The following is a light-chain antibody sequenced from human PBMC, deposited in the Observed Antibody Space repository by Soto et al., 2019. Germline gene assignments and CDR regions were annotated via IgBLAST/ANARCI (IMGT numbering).Light chain of an antibody. Sequence: QSVVTQPSSASGTPGQRVTISCSGSSSNIGSNTVNWYQQLPGTAPKLLIYSNNQRPSGVPDRFSGSKSGTSASLAISGLQSEDEADYYCAAWDDSVVFGGGTKLTVL. V-gene: IGLV1-44*01. J-gene: IGLJ2*01. CDR1: SSNIGSNT. CDR3: AAWDDSVV. CDR2: SNN.